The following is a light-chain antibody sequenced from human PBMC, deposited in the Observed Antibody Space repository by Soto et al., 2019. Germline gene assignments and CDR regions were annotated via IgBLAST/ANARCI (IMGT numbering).Light chain of an antibody. CDR2: EVN. V-gene: IGLV1-44*01. Sequence: QSVLTQPPSASGTPGQRVTISCSGSNSNIGSNTVNWYQQLPGTAPKLMIYEVNKRPSGVPDRFSGSKSGNTASLTVSGLQAEDEADYYCTSHAGSNNIIFGGGTKLTVL. J-gene: IGLJ2*01. CDR3: TSHAGSNNII. CDR1: NSNIGSNT.